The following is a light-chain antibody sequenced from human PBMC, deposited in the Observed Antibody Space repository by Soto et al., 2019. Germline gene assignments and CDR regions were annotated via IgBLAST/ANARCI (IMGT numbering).Light chain of an antibody. CDR3: QQFDSTPYT. J-gene: IGKJ2*01. CDR1: QSVSSSY. CDR2: GAS. V-gene: IGKV3-20*01. Sequence: EIVLTQSPGTLSLSPGERATLACRASQSVSSSYLAWYQQKPGQAPRLLIYGASSTATGIPDRFSGSGSGSYFTLAISSLEPEDFAVYYCQQFDSTPYTVGLGTKVEIK.